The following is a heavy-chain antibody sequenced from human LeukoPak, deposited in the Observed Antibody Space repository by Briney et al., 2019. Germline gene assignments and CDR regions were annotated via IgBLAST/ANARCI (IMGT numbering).Heavy chain of an antibody. Sequence: GGSLRLSCAGSGFSFSHYAINWVRQAPGKGLEWVSSITSSSDYIYYADSVKGRFTISRDNAKNSLYLQMNSLRAEDTAVYYCARGSKHYYPTQNDYWGQGTLVTVSS. CDR2: ITSSSDYI. CDR1: GFSFSHYA. CDR3: ARGSKHYYPTQNDY. J-gene: IGHJ4*02. V-gene: IGHV3-21*01. D-gene: IGHD3-22*01.